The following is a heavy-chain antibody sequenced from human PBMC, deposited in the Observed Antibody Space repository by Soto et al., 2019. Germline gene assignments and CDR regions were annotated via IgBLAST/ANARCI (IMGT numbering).Heavy chain of an antibody. D-gene: IGHD2-2*01. Sequence: SETLSLTCAVYGGSFSGYYWSWIRQPPGKGLEWIGEINHSGSTNYNVSLKSRVTISVDTYKNQFSLELSSVTAADTAVYYCARQSCSSTSCYSWVSWFDPWGQGTLVTVSS. CDR2: INHSGST. J-gene: IGHJ5*02. CDR3: ARQSCSSTSCYSWVSWFDP. V-gene: IGHV4-34*01. CDR1: GGSFSGYY.